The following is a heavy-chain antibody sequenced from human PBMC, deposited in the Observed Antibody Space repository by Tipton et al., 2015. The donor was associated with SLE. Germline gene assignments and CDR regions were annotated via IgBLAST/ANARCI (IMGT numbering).Heavy chain of an antibody. J-gene: IGHJ1*01. V-gene: IGHV4-31*03. D-gene: IGHD1-7*01. Sequence: TLSLTCTVSGASIGTGGYYWSWIRQPPGKGLEWIGYIYYNGDSYYNPSLKSRVTMSVDKSKNQFSLNVTSVTAADTAVYYCAKVINDWNYEWGPGTLVTVSS. CDR1: GASIGTGGYY. CDR3: AKVINDWNYE. CDR2: IYYNGDS.